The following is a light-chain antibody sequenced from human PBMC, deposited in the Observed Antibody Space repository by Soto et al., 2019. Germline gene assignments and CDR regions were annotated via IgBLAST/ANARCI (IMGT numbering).Light chain of an antibody. J-gene: IGLJ2*01. Sequence: QSVLTQPRSVSGSPGQSVTISCTGTNSDIGNYIYVSWYQHHPGKAPKLMIFEVSNRPSGVSNRFSGSKSGNTASLTISGLQAEDEADYYCSSYTSSSTLVVFGGGTKLTVL. CDR2: EVS. CDR3: SSYTSSSTLVV. CDR1: NSDIGNYIY. V-gene: IGLV2-14*01.